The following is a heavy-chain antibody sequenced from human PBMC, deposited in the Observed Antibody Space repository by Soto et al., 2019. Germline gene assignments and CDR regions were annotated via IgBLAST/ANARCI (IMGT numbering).Heavy chain of an antibody. CDR2: ISYDGSNK. J-gene: IGHJ6*02. CDR3: AGDRYCSGGSGYYYYYGMDV. V-gene: IGHV3-30-3*01. CDR1: GFTFSSYA. D-gene: IGHD2-15*01. Sequence: QVQLVESGGGVVQPGRSLRLSCAASGFTFSSYAMHWVRQAPGKGLEWVAVISYDGSNKYYADSVKGRFTISRDNSKNTMYLQMNSLRAEDTAVYYCAGDRYCSGGSGYYYYYGMDVWGQGTTVTVSS.